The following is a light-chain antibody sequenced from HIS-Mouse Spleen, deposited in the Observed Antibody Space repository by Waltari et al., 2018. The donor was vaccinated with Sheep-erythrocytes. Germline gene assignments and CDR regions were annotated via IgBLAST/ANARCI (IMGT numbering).Light chain of an antibody. CDR2: GAS. J-gene: IGKJ4*01. V-gene: IGKV3-20*01. CDR1: QSVSSSY. CDR3: QQYGSSF. Sequence: DIVLTQSPGTLSLSPGERATLSCRSSQSVSSSYLAWYQQKPGQAPRLLIYGASSRATGIPDRFSGSGSGTDFTLTISRLEPEDFAVYYCQQYGSSFFGGGTKVEIK.